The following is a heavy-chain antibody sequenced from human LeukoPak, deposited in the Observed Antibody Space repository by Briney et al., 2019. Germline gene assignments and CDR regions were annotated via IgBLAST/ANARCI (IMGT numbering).Heavy chain of an antibody. Sequence: GESLQISCKGSGYSFTSYWIGWVRQMPGKGLEWMGIIYPGDSDTRYSPSFQGQVTISADKSISTAYLQWSSLKASDTAMYYCARHGSVPQDAFDIWGQGTMVTVSS. CDR1: GYSFTSYW. CDR2: IYPGDSDT. D-gene: IGHD1-26*01. CDR3: ARHGSVPQDAFDI. V-gene: IGHV5-51*01. J-gene: IGHJ3*02.